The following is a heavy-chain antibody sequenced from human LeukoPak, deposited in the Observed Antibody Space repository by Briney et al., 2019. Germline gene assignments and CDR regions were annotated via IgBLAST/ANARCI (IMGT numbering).Heavy chain of an antibody. CDR3: ARWVGSTSWYYLDY. J-gene: IGHJ4*02. CDR1: GGSISSSNW. CDR2: IYHSGST. Sequence: SGTLSLTCAVSGGSISSSNWWSWVRQPPGKGLEWIGEIYHSGSTSYNPSLKSRVTISVGKSKNQFSLSLTSVTAADTAVYYCARWVGSTSWYYLDYWGQGTLVTVSS. V-gene: IGHV4-4*02. D-gene: IGHD6-13*01.